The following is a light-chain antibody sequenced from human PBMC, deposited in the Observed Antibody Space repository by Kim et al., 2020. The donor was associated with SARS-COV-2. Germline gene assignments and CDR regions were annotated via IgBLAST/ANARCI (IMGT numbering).Light chain of an antibody. CDR2: DVS. CDR1: ISDVGGYNS. V-gene: IGLV2-14*03. J-gene: IGLJ1*01. CDR3: SSYRSSTTYV. Sequence: GQSITISCTGTISDVGGYNSVSWYQQHPGKAPKLMIYDVSNRPSGVSNRFSGSKSGNTASLTISGLQAEDEADYYCSSYRSSTTYVFGSGTKVTVL.